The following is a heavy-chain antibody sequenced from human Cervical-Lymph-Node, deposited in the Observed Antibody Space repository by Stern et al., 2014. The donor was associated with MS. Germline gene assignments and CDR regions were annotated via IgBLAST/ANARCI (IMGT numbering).Heavy chain of an antibody. D-gene: IGHD2-21*01. CDR3: AAHSQVWLPFDH. CDR1: GGSITTYY. V-gene: IGHV4-59*01. CDR2: IYYSGST. Sequence: QVQLQESGPGLVKPSETLSLTCTVSGGSITTYYWSWIRQSPGKGLEWIGFIYYSGSTYYSPSLKSRAIISVDTSKNHFSLKMNSVTAADTAFYYCAAHSQVWLPFDHWGRGTLVTVSS. J-gene: IGHJ4*02.